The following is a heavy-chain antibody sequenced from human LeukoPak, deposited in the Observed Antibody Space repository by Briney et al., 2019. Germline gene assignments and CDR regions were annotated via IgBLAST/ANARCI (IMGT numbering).Heavy chain of an antibody. J-gene: IGHJ5*02. CDR3: ARGRRIVVVTPKATKWITNWFDP. Sequence: SETLSLTCAVYGGSFSGYYWSWIRQPPGKGLEWIGEINHSGSTNFNPSLKSRVTISVDTSKTQFSLKLSSVTAADTAVYYCARGRRIVVVTPKATKWITNWFDPWGQGTLVTVSS. D-gene: IGHD2-21*02. CDR2: INHSGST. V-gene: IGHV4-34*01. CDR1: GGSFSGYY.